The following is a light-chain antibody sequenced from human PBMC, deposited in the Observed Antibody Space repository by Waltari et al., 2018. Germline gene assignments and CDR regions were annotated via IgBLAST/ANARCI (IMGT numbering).Light chain of an antibody. CDR1: TGPVASGHY. CDR2: SST. Sequence: QTVVTQEPSLTVSPGGTVTLTCTSSTGPVASGHYPSWFQQMPGQAPRALIFSSTIKYSWTPARFSGSLLGCKAALTLSSVQPEDEADYYCLLHFGGDQLVFGGGTRLTVL. J-gene: IGLJ3*02. CDR3: LLHFGGDQLV. V-gene: IGLV7-43*01.